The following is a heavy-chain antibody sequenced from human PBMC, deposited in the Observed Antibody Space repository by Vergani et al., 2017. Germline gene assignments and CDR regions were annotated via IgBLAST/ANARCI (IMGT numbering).Heavy chain of an antibody. CDR1: GFTFSSYA. V-gene: IGHV3-23*03. CDR3: AGSYSSGCLDY. J-gene: IGHJ4*02. Sequence: EVQLLESGGGLVQPGGSLRLSCAASGFTFSSYAMSWVRQAPGKGLEWVSVIYSGGSTYYADSVKGRFTISRDNSKNTLYLQMNSLRAEDTAVYYCAGSYSSGCLDYWGLGTLVTVSS. D-gene: IGHD6-19*01. CDR2: IYSGGST.